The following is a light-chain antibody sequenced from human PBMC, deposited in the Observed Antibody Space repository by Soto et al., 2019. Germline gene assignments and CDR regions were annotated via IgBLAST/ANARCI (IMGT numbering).Light chain of an antibody. Sequence: EIVMTQSPATRSVSPGERATLSCRASQSVSSNLAWYQQKPGQAPRLLIYGASTRATGIPARFSGSGSGTEFTLTISSLQSEDFAVYYCQQYNNWPPRGTFGPGTKVDIK. CDR2: GAS. CDR3: QQYNNWPPRGT. CDR1: QSVSSN. J-gene: IGKJ3*01. V-gene: IGKV3-15*01.